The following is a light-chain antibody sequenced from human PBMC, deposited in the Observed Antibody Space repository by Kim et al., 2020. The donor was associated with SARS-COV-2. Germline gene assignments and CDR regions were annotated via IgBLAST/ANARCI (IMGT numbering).Light chain of an antibody. CDR2: RAS. Sequence: DIQMTQSPSTLSASVGDRVTITCRASQSVNNWLGWYQQKPGKAPKLLIYRASSLESGVPSRFSGSGSGTEFTLTINSLQHDDFATYYCQQYYIYWTFGQGTKVDIK. V-gene: IGKV1-5*03. CDR3: QQYYIYWT. J-gene: IGKJ1*01. CDR1: QSVNNW.